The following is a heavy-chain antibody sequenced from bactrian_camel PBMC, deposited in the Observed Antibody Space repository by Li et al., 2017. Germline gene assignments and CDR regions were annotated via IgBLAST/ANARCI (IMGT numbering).Heavy chain of an antibody. Sequence: VQLVESGGGSVQTGGSLRLSCAAPGDSLNTNCIGWFRQAPGKERQGVANIGIDGSTNYADSVQGRFTVSRDNAKATVSLQMNSLKPEDTARYYCAADLGWCGSRPLQREFRNWGQGTQVTVS. D-gene: IGHD2*01. CDR1: GDSLNTNC. J-gene: IGHJ4*01. V-gene: IGHV3S53*01. CDR3: AADLGWCGSRPLQREFRN. CDR2: IGIDGST.